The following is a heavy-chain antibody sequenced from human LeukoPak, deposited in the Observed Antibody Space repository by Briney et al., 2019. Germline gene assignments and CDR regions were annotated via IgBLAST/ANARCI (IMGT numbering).Heavy chain of an antibody. CDR1: GFTFSSYS. V-gene: IGHV3-21*01. J-gene: IGHJ4*02. D-gene: IGHD2-15*01. CDR3: ARDLLGQYCSGGSCFQGSLGY. Sequence: GGSLRLSCAASGFTFSSYSVNWVRQAPGKGLEWVSSISSSSSYIYYADSVKGRFTISRDNAKNSLYLQMNSLRAEDTAVYYCARDLLGQYCSGGSCFQGSLGYWGQGTLVTVSS. CDR2: ISSSSSYI.